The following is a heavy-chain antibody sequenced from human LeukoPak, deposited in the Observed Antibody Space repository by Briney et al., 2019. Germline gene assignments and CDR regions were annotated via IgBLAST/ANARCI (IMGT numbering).Heavy chain of an antibody. J-gene: IGHJ4*02. V-gene: IGHV1-24*01. CDR2: SDPEHNET. CDR3: AIESVAEPLIIV. Sequence: GASVKVSCKVSGNSLIELSMHWVRQPPGKGFEWMGGSDPEHNETVYSPKFQGRLTVTEDTSTGTAYMELRNLRSTDTAVYFCAIESVAEPLIIVWGQGTLVTVSS. D-gene: IGHD3-10*01. CDR1: GNSLIELS.